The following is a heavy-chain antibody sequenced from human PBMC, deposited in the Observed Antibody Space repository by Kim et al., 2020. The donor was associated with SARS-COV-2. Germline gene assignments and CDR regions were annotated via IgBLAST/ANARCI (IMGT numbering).Heavy chain of an antibody. V-gene: IGHV3-11*01. D-gene: IGHD2-15*01. J-gene: IGHJ4*02. Sequence: GGSLRLSCEVPGFAVSDHYMSWIRQAPGKGLEWIAYISVSGDTIRYAPSVKGRFTISRDTGRNSLFLQMDGLRAEDTALYYCARDKGYTGFDYWGQGTRVTASS. CDR3: ARDKGYTGFDY. CDR1: GFAVSDHY. CDR2: ISVSGDTI.